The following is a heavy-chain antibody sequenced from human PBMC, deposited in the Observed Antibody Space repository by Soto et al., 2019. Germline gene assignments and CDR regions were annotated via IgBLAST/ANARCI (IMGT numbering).Heavy chain of an antibody. Sequence: QVQLVESGGGVVHPERSLRLSCSASEFTFSSYAMHWVRQAPGKGLEWVAGISYDGGHKFYGDSVRGRFTISRDRSKTTAFLQMNCLRADYTAAYYCARVKADYSNPRGRLFFYGMDVWGQGTTVTVSS. CDR2: ISYDGGHK. CDR1: EFTFSSYA. CDR3: ARVKADYSNPRGRLFFYGMDV. V-gene: IGHV3-30-3*01. J-gene: IGHJ6*02. D-gene: IGHD4-4*01.